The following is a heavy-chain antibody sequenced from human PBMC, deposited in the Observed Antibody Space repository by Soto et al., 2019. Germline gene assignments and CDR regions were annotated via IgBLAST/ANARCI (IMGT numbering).Heavy chain of an antibody. Sequence: GGSLRLSCAASDFVFYDYPIHWVRQAPGKGLEWVAVVSHDGTKEYYSDSVKGRFSIPRDNSNNTAFLQMNGLRAEDTAIYYCARESTITHFDHWGQGTLVTVSS. CDR1: DFVFYDYP. CDR2: VSHDGTKE. D-gene: IGHD5-12*01. V-gene: IGHV3-30-3*01. CDR3: ARESTITHFDH. J-gene: IGHJ4*02.